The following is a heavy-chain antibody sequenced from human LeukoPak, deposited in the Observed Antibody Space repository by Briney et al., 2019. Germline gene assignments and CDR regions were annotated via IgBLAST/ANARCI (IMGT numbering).Heavy chain of an antibody. CDR2: INPSGGST. J-gene: IGHJ4*02. D-gene: IGHD6-6*01. CDR3: ARDLSIAARPYYFDY. V-gene: IGHV1-46*01. Sequence: ASVKVSCKPSGYTFTSYYMHWVRQAPGQGLEWMGIINPSGGSTSYAQKLQGRVTMTRDTSTSTVYMELSSLRSEDTAVYYCARDLSIAARPYYFDYWGQGTLVTVSS. CDR1: GYTFTSYY.